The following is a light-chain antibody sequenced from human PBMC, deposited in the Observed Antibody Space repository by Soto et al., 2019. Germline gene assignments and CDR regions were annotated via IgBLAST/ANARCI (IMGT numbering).Light chain of an antibody. Sequence: DIQMTQSPSALSASLGDRVTITCRASQSISDSLAWYQQKPGKAPKLLIYKASSLESGVPSRFSGSGSGTEFTLTISSLQPDDFATYYCQQYNSYSTFGLGTKVEIK. V-gene: IGKV1-5*03. CDR2: KAS. CDR3: QQYNSYST. J-gene: IGKJ1*01. CDR1: QSISDS.